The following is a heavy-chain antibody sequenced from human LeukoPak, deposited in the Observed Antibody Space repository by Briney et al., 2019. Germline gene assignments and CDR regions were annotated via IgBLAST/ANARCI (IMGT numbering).Heavy chain of an antibody. CDR3: ARDVLNSVWLDFDY. Sequence: AGSLRLSCAASGFTFSNHAMSWVRHGPGKGLEWGSDISGVTTYYADYVKGRFTISRDKSNNTLYLQLNSLRREETAVCSCARDVLNSVWLDFDYWGQGTLVPVSS. CDR1: GFTFSNHA. CDR2: ISGVTT. J-gene: IGHJ4*02. D-gene: IGHD6-19*01. V-gene: IGHV3-23*01.